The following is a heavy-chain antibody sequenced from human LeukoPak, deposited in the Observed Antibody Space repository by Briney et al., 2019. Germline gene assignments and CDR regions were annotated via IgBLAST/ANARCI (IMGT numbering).Heavy chain of an antibody. J-gene: IGHJ4*02. Sequence: SVKVSCKASGGTFSSYAISWVRQAPGQGLEWMGRIIPILGIANYAQKFQGRVTITADKSTSAAYMELSSLRSEDTAVYYCAREWENCSGGSCHTEYFDYWGQGTLVTVSS. CDR3: AREWENCSGGSCHTEYFDY. V-gene: IGHV1-69*04. CDR1: GGTFSSYA. CDR2: IIPILGIA. D-gene: IGHD2-15*01.